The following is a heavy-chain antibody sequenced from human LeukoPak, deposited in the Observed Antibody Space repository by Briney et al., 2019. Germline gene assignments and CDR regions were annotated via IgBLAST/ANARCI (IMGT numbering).Heavy chain of an antibody. V-gene: IGHV4-59*01. CDR2: IYYSGST. J-gene: IGHJ4*02. CDR3: ARFSPLGDGYVFDY. D-gene: IGHD5-24*01. CDR1: GGSISSYY. Sequence: SETLSLTCTVSGGSISSYYWSWIRQPPGKGREWIGYIYYSGSTNYNPSLKSRVTISVDTSKNQFSLKLSSVTAADTAVYYCARFSPLGDGYVFDYWGQGTLVTVSS.